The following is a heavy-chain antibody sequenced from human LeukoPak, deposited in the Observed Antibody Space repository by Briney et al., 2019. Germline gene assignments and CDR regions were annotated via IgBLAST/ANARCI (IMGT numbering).Heavy chain of an antibody. J-gene: IGHJ4*02. D-gene: IGHD6-19*01. CDR2: ISSDSNDV. CDR1: GFTFSSHN. V-gene: IGHV3-21*06. Sequence: GGSLRLSCAASGFTFSSHNMSWVRQAPGKGLEWVACISSDSNDVFYADSVRGRFTISRDNAKNSLYLQVNSLRAEDTAVYHCARDNSGWGYFDYWGQGTLVTVSS. CDR3: ARDNSGWGYFDY.